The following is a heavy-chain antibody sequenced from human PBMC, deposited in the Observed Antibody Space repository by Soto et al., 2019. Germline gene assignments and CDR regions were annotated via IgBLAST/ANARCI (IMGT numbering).Heavy chain of an antibody. V-gene: IGHV1-18*01. J-gene: IGHJ4*01. D-gene: IGHD6-6*01. Sequence: QVQLGQSGAEVKKPGASVKVSCKASGYTFTNYGINWVRQAPGQGLEWLGWVSAYNGERRYAQRVQARVIMTTDTSTTTAYMELRSLRSDDTAVYYCSRGTSIPASGDYWGQGTVVTVSS. CDR2: VSAYNGER. CDR1: GYTFTNYG. CDR3: SRGTSIPASGDY.